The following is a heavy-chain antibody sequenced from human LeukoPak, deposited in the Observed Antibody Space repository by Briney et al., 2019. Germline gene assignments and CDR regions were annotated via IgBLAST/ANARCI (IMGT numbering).Heavy chain of an antibody. CDR1: GGSISSYY. D-gene: IGHD2-2*01. Sequence: SETLSLTCTVSGGSISSYYWSWIRQPPGKGLEWIGYIYYSGSTNYNPSLKSRVTISVDTSKNQFSLKLSSVTAADTAVYYCARVGYCSSTSCRLYYFDYWSQGTLVTVSS. CDR2: IYYSGST. CDR3: ARVGYCSSTSCRLYYFDY. J-gene: IGHJ4*02. V-gene: IGHV4-59*01.